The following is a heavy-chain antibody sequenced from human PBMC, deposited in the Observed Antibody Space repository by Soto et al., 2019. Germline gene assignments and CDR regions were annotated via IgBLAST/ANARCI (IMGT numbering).Heavy chain of an antibody. CDR3: AREGGYTYGQGAFDY. D-gene: IGHD5-18*01. Sequence: QVQLQESGPGLVKPSETLSLPCTVSGGSVSSGPYYWTWIRQPPGKGLEWIGNNDYSGSTNYSPSLKSRVTISIDTSKNQFSLKLNSVTAADTAVYYCAREGGYTYGQGAFDYWGQGMLVTVSS. CDR2: NDYSGST. J-gene: IGHJ4*02. CDR1: GGSVSSGPYY. V-gene: IGHV4-61*01.